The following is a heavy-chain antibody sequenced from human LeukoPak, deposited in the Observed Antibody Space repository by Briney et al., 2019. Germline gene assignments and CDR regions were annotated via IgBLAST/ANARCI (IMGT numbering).Heavy chain of an antibody. J-gene: IGHJ4*02. CDR3: ARDDCTSASCYLAY. D-gene: IGHD2-2*01. Sequence: ASVKVSCKASGYTFTSYGISRVRQAPGQGLEWMGWISTYNGNTNYAREFQGRVTMTTDTSTSTAYMELRSLRSDDTAVYYCARDDCTSASCYLAYWGQGTLVTVSS. CDR1: GYTFTSYG. V-gene: IGHV1-18*01. CDR2: ISTYNGNT.